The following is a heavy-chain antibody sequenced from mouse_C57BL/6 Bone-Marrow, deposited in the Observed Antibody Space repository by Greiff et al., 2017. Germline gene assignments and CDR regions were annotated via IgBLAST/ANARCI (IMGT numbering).Heavy chain of an antibody. CDR3: ARVPYFYGSTPFAY. V-gene: IGHV5-4*03. CDR1: GFTFSSYA. CDR2: ISDGGSYT. Sequence: EVKLMESGGGLVKPGGSLKLSCAASGFTFSSYAMSWVRQTPEKRLEWVATISDGGSYTYYPANVKGRFTISIDNAKNNLYLQMSHLKSEDTAMYYCARVPYFYGSTPFAYWGQGTLVTVSA. J-gene: IGHJ3*01. D-gene: IGHD1-1*01.